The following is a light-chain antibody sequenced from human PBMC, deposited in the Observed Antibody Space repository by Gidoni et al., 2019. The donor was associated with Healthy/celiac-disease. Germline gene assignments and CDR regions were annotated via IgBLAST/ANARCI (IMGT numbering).Light chain of an antibody. CDR1: QTISSY. CDR2: APS. CDR3: QQSYSTPPAT. J-gene: IGKJ4*01. Sequence: DIQMTQSPSSLSASVGDRVTITCRASQTISSYLNWYQQKPGKAPKLLIYAPSSLQSGVPSRFSGSGSGTDFTLTISSLQPEDFATYYCQQSYSTPPATFGGGTKVEIK. V-gene: IGKV1-39*01.